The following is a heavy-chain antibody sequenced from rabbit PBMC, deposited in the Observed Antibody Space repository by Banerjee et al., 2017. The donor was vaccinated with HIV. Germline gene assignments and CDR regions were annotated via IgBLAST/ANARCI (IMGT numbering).Heavy chain of an antibody. Sequence: QSLEESGGGLVTPGGNLTLTCTASGFDFSTYGVSWVRQAPGKGLEWIGYIDPIFRSAYYASWVNGRFTISKTSSTTVTLQMTSLTAADTATYFCARDGYAGYGYMNWDLWGPGTLVTVS. D-gene: IGHD7-1*01. V-gene: IGHV1S40*01. CDR3: ARDGYAGYGYMNWDL. CDR2: IDPIFRSA. J-gene: IGHJ4*01. CDR1: GFDFSTYG.